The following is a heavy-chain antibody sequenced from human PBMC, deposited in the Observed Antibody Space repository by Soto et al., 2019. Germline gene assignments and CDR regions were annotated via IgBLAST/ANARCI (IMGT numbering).Heavy chain of an antibody. Sequence: SETLSLTCIVSGSSISSSGYYWGWIRQPPGKGLEWIASMYYNVGTYYNPSLKSRVTISVDTSKNQFSLKLSSVTAADTAVYYCARGRSRTGTTAGQSDYWGQGTLVTVSS. CDR2: MYYNVGT. D-gene: IGHD1-7*01. J-gene: IGHJ4*02. CDR1: GSSISSSGYY. V-gene: IGHV4-39*07. CDR3: ARGRSRTGTTAGQSDY.